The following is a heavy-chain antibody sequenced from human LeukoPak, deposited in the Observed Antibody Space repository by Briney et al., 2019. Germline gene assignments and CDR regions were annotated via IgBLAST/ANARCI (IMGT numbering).Heavy chain of an antibody. CDR1: GFTFSSYG. D-gene: IGHD5-12*01. J-gene: IGHJ4*02. CDR2: IWYDGSNK. Sequence: GRSLRLSCAASGFTFSSYGMQSVRQAPGKGLEWVAVIWYDGSNKYYADSVKGRFTISRNNSKNTLYLQMSSLRAEDTAVYYCAREVNSGYDPYYFDSRGQGNPVTASS. V-gene: IGHV3-33*01. CDR3: AREVNSGYDPYYFDS.